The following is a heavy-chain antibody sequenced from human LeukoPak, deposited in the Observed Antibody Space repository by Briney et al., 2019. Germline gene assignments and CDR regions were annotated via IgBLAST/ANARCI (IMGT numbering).Heavy chain of an antibody. CDR3: TTDKVYGGSY. V-gene: IGHV3-15*01. CDR1: GFTFSNAW. D-gene: IGHD1-26*01. J-gene: IGHJ4*02. CDR2: IRSKTDGGTT. Sequence: GGSLRLSCAASGFTFSNAWMSWVRQAPGKGLEWVGRIRSKTDGGTTDYAAPVKGRFTISTDDSENTLYLQMNSLKTEDTAVYYCTTDKVYGGSYWGQGTLVTVSS.